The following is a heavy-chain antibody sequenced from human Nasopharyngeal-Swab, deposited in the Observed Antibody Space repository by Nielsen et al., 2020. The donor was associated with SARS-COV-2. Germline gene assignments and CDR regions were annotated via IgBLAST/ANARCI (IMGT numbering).Heavy chain of an antibody. CDR2: ISGSGGST. CDR3: AKDVWFGVLVYGYFDY. D-gene: IGHD3-10*01. V-gene: IGHV3-23*01. J-gene: IGHJ4*02. Sequence: GESLKISCAASGFTFSSYAMSWVRQAPGKGLEWVSAISGSGGSTYYADSVKGRFTISRDNSKNTLYLQMNSLRAEDTAAYYCAKDVWFGVLVYGYFDYWGQGTLVTVSS. CDR1: GFTFSSYA.